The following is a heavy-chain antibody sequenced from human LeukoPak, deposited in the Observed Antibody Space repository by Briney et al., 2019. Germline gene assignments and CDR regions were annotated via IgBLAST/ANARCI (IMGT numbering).Heavy chain of an antibody. CDR2: ISSSGSTI. CDR1: GFTFSSYE. D-gene: IGHD3-3*01. V-gene: IGHV3-48*03. Sequence: PGGSLRLSCAASGFTFSSYEMNWVRQAPGKGLEWVSYISSSGSTIYYADSVKGRCTISRDNAKNSLYLQMNSLRAEDTAVYYCARDRAPRTIFGVVIMFDYWGQGTLVTVSS. J-gene: IGHJ4*02. CDR3: ARDRAPRTIFGVVIMFDY.